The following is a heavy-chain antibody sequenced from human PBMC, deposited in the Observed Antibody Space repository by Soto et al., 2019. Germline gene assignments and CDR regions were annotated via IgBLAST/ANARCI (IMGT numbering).Heavy chain of an antibody. CDR1: GFTFSSYA. CDR3: AKAGAARRSAFDI. Sequence: EVQLLESGGGLVQPGGSLRLSCAASGFTFSSYAMSWVRQAPGKGLEWVSAISGSGGSTYYADSVKGRFTISRDNSKNPLYLQMNSLRAEDTAVYYCAKAGAARRSAFDIWGQGTMVTVSS. V-gene: IGHV3-23*01. D-gene: IGHD6-6*01. J-gene: IGHJ3*02. CDR2: ISGSGGST.